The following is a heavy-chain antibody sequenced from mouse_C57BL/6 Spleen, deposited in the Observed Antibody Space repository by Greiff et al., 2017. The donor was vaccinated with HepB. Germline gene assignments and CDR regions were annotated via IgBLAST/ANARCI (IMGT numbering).Heavy chain of an antibody. V-gene: IGHV1-82*01. J-gene: IGHJ2*01. CDR2: IYPGDGDT. Sequence: VQLQQPGPELVKPGASVKISCKASGYAFSSSWMNWVKQRPGKGLEWIGRIYPGDGDTNYNGKFKGKATLTADKSSSTAYMQLSSLTSEDSAVYFCAREDLGSSYYFDYWGQGTTLTVSS. CDR3: AREDLGSSYYFDY. CDR1: GYAFSSSW. D-gene: IGHD1-1*01.